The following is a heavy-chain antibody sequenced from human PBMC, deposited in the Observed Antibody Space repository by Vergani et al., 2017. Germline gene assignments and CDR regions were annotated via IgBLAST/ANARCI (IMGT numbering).Heavy chain of an antibody. J-gene: IGHJ3*02. CDR3: ARLLGYCSRTSCYGAFDI. CDR1: GFKFSGYS. Sequence: QVQLVDSGGDVVQPGSSLRLSCAASGFKFSGYSMHWLRQAPGKGLEWVSIVSHDGTSEDYVDSVKGRFTISRDNSKNTLYLQMNNLRAADTAVYYCARLLGYCSRTSCYGAFDIWGQGTMVTVSS. D-gene: IGHD2-2*01. V-gene: IGHV3-30*04. CDR2: VSHDGTSE.